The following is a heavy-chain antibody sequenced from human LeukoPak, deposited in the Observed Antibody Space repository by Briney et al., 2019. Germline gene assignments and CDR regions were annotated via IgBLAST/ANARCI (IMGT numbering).Heavy chain of an antibody. CDR1: GFTFSSCA. Sequence: QPGGSLRLSCAASGFTFSSCAMSWVRQAPGKGLEWASGISGSGVSTYYADSVKGRFTISRDNSKNTLYLQMSSLRAEDTAVYSCAKIRQTASVGYFDYWGQGTMVTVSS. J-gene: IGHJ4*02. D-gene: IGHD2-15*01. CDR2: ISGSGVST. CDR3: AKIRQTASVGYFDY. V-gene: IGHV3-23*01.